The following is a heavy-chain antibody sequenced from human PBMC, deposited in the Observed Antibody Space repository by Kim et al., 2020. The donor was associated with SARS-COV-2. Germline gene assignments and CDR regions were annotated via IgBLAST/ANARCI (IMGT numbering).Heavy chain of an antibody. J-gene: IGHJ4*02. V-gene: IGHV3-21*01. D-gene: IGHD1-7*01. CDR2: ISSTSSYI. CDR3: ARAKYNWNSGFDY. CDR1: GFTFSSFS. Sequence: GGSLRLSCAASGFTFSSFSMNWVRQAPGKGLEWVSSISSTSSYIYYADSVKGRFTISRDNAKNSLYLQMNSLRAEDTAVYYCARAKYNWNSGFDYWGQGTLVTVSS.